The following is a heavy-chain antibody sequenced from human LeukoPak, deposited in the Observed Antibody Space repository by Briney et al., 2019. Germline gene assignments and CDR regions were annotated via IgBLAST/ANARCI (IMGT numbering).Heavy chain of an antibody. CDR2: IYYSGST. J-gene: IGHJ5*02. D-gene: IGHD5-18*01. CDR1: GGSISDGGFY. CDR3: ASDGEFTGSLRYGRIGNFFDP. V-gene: IGHV4-31*03. Sequence: KASETLSLTCTVSGGSISDGGFYWSWIRQHPEKGLEWIGYIYYSGSTYYNPTLESRVTMSVDTSMKQFSLKLKSVTAADTAVYSCASDGEFTGSLRYGRIGNFFDPWGQGILVNVSS.